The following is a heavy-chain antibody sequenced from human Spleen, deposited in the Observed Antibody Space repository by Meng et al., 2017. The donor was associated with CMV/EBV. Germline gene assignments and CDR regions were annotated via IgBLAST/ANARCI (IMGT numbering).Heavy chain of an antibody. CDR2: TSYDGGRE. Sequence: NSYTIHWVRQRPGGGLEWVAVTSYDGGREIYADSVKGRFTISRDNSKDTVYLQINRLSTGDTGVYYCARDSQPPASYDFWSYNVFDPWGQGTLVTVSS. D-gene: IGHD3-3*01. J-gene: IGHJ5*02. CDR1: NSYT. V-gene: IGHV3-30*04. CDR3: ARDSQPPASYDFWSYNVFDP.